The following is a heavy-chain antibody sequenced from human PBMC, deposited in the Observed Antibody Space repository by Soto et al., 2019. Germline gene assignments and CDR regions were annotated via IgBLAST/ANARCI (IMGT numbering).Heavy chain of an antibody. J-gene: IGHJ4*02. CDR2: INHSGST. D-gene: IGHD3-22*01. V-gene: IGHV4-34*01. CDR3: AWNYYDSSGLDY. CDR1: GGSFSGYY. Sequence: SETLSLTCAVYGGSFSGYYWSWIRQPPGKGLEWIGEINHSGSTNYNPSLKSRVTISVDTSKNQFSLKLSSVTAADTAVYYCAWNYYDSSGLDYWAQGTLVTVSS.